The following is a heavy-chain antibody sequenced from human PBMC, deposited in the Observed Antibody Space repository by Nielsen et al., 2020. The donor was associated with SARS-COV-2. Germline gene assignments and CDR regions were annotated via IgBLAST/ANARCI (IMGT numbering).Heavy chain of an antibody. CDR3: ARGGWSGYYKYNWFDP. CDR2: IIPIFGTA. J-gene: IGHJ5*02. Sequence: SVKVSCKASGYTFTGYYMHWVRQASGQGLEWMGGIIPIFGTANYAQKFQGRVTITADESTSTAYMELSSLRSEDTAVYYCARGGWSGYYKYNWFDPWGQGTLVTVSS. V-gene: IGHV1-69*13. D-gene: IGHD3-3*01. CDR1: GYTFTGYY.